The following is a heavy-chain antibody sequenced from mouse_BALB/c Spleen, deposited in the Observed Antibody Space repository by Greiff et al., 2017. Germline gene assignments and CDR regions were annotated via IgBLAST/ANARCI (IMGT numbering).Heavy chain of an antibody. J-gene: IGHJ3*01. CDR1: GYTFTDYE. CDR2: IDPETGGT. D-gene: IGHD2-10*01. V-gene: IGHV1-15*01. CDR3: TLLYSPFAY. Sequence: VKVVESGAELVRPGASVTLSCKASGYTFTDYEMHWVKQTPVHGLEWIGAIDPETGGTAYNQKFKGKATLTADKSSSTAYMELRSLTSEDSAVYYCTLLYSPFAYWGQGTLVTVSA.